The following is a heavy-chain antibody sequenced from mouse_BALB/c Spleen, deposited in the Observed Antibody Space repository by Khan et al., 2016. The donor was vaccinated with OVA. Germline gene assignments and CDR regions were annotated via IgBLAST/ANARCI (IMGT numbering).Heavy chain of an antibody. CDR1: GYTFTSYW. CDR3: ARIKKIVSTYFDY. J-gene: IGHJ2*01. D-gene: IGHD2-5*01. CDR2: TNPTNGRT. V-gene: IGHV1S81*02. Sequence: QVHVKQSGAELVKAGASVKMSCKASGYTFTSYWMHWVKQRLGQGLEWFAETNPTNGRTYYNEKFKSKATLTVDKSSRTAYLLLSAPTFEDSAVYYCARIKKIVSTYFDYWGQGTTLTVSS.